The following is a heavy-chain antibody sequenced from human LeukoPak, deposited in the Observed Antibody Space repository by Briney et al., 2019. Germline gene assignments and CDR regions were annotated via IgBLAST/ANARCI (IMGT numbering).Heavy chain of an antibody. Sequence: SETLSLTCTVSGGSISSYYWSWIRQPPGKGLEWIGYIYYSGSTNYNPSLKSRVTISVDTSKNQFSLKLSSVTAADTAVYYCAREPGGSYYGSYFDYWGQGTLVTVSS. D-gene: IGHD1-26*01. J-gene: IGHJ4*02. V-gene: IGHV4-59*01. CDR1: GGSISSYY. CDR2: IYYSGST. CDR3: AREPGGSYYGSYFDY.